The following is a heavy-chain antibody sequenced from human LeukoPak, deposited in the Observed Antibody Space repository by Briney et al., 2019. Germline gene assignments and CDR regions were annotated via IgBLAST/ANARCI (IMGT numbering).Heavy chain of an antibody. CDR3: VREKRGYGSGPMGYYFSFYMDV. CDR1: GFTFSSYA. CDR2: ISGSGGST. J-gene: IGHJ6*03. D-gene: IGHD3-10*01. V-gene: IGHV3-23*01. Sequence: PGGSLRLSCAASGFTFSSYAMSWVRQAPGKGLEWVSAISGSGGSTYYADSVKGRFTISRDNSKNTLYLQMNSLRAADTAIYYCVREKRGYGSGPMGYYFSFYMDVWGKGTTVTISS.